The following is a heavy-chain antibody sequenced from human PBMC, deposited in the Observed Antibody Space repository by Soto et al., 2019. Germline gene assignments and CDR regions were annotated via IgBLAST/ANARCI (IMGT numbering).Heavy chain of an antibody. CDR3: AKRPSVIPGHPNWLDP. CDR2: IRGSGGST. D-gene: IGHD2-2*01. J-gene: IGHJ5*02. Sequence: APGKGLEWVSEIRGSGGSTYYADSVKGRFTISRDNSRNTLHLQMSSLRAEDTAVYSCAKRPSVIPGHPNWLDPWGQGTLVTVS. V-gene: IGHV3-23*01.